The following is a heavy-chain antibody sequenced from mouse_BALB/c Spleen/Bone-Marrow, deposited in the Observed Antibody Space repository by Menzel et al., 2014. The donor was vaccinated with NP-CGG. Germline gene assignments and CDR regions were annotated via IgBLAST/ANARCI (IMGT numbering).Heavy chain of an antibody. Sequence: DVKLVESGGGLVQPGGSLRLSCTTSGFTFTDYYMSWVRQPPGRALEWLAFIRNKAYGYTTEYSASVRGWFTISRDNSQSILYLQMNTLRAEDSATYYCARFPMDYWGQGTSVTVSS. CDR2: IRNKAYGYTT. J-gene: IGHJ4*01. CDR1: GFTFTDYY. CDR3: ARFPMDY. V-gene: IGHV7-3*02.